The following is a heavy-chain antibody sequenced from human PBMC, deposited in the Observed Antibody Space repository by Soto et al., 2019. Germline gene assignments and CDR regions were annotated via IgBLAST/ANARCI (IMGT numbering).Heavy chain of an antibody. Sequence: QVQLVQSGAEVKKPGSSVKVSCKASGGTFSSYAISWVRQAPGQGLEWMGGIIPIFGTANYAQKFQGRVTITADESTSHAYMELSSLRSEDTAVYYCAREEGVRKWIQEENNWFDPWGQGTLVTVSS. V-gene: IGHV1-69*01. CDR2: IIPIFGTA. CDR3: AREEGVRKWIQEENNWFDP. D-gene: IGHD5-18*01. CDR1: GGTFSSYA. J-gene: IGHJ5*02.